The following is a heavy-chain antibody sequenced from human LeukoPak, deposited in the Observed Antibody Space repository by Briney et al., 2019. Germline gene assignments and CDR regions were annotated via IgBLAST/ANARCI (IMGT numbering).Heavy chain of an antibody. J-gene: IGHJ4*02. Sequence: PGGSLRLSCAASGSTFSIYAMSWVRQAPGKGLEWVSTISGNGGVTYYADSVKGRFTISRDNSKTTLNLQMNSLRAEDTAVYYCARENYGGNFDNWGQGTLVTVSS. CDR3: ARENYGGNFDN. D-gene: IGHD4-23*01. CDR2: ISGNGGVT. CDR1: GSTFSIYA. V-gene: IGHV3-23*01.